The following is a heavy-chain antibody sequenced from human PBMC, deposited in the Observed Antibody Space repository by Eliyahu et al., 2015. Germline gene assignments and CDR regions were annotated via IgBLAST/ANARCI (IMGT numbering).Heavy chain of an antibody. Sequence: QVEVVESGGGVVQPGRSLRLXCATSGFXXSSXGMHWVRQGPGKGLGWVAVIWYDGINKYYADSVKGRFTISRDSSKNTLYLQMNSLRAEDTAIYYCARVPLGAYGMRYMDVWGKGTTVTV. D-gene: IGHD1-26*01. V-gene: IGHV3-33*01. CDR3: ARVPLGAYGMRYMDV. CDR1: GFXXSSXG. CDR2: IWYDGINK. J-gene: IGHJ6*03.